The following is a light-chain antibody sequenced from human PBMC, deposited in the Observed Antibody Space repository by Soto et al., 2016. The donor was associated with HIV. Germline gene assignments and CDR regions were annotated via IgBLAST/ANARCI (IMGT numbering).Light chain of an antibody. CDR2: EVS. Sequence: DIVMTQTPLSLSVTPGQPAPISCKSSQSLLRSDGKTSLCWYLQKPGQSPQLLIYEVSKRFSGVPERFSGSGSGTDFTLKISRVEAEDVGVYYCMQGSHFPPWTFGQGTTVEIQ. J-gene: IGKJ1*01. V-gene: IGKV2-29*01. CDR3: MQGSHFPPWT. CDR1: QSLLRSDGKTS.